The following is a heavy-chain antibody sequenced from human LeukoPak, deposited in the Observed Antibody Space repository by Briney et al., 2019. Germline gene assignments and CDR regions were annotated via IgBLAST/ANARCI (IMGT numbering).Heavy chain of an antibody. D-gene: IGHD5-24*01. CDR3: ARGQRRHIDMAPSFDY. Sequence: AGGSLRLSCEGSGFSFSSYWMTWVRQSPGKGPEWVANIKQDESERYTVDSVKGRFTISRDNAKNTLYLQMNSLRAEDTAVYSCARGQRRHIDMAPSFDYWGQGTLVTVSS. J-gene: IGHJ4*02. CDR1: GFSFSSYW. V-gene: IGHV3-7*01. CDR2: IKQDESER.